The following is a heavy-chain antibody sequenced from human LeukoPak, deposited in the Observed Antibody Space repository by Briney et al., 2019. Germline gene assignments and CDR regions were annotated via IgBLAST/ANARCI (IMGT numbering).Heavy chain of an antibody. Sequence: GGSLTLTCAASGFTFSSYSMNWVRQAPGRGLEGVSYISSSSTIYYADYVKGRFTISRGNAKNSLYLQTNRLRAEATAVYYCARERGSRAFDIWGQGKIVTVSS. CDR2: ISSSSTI. J-gene: IGHJ3*02. CDR3: ARERGSRAFDI. D-gene: IGHD3-16*01. CDR1: GFTFSSYS. V-gene: IGHV3-48*04.